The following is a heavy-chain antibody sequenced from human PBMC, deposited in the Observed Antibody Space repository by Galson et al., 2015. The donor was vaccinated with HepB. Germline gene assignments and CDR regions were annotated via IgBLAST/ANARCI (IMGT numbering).Heavy chain of an antibody. CDR1: GFTFRSHA. V-gene: IGHV3-23*01. Sequence: SLRLSCAASGFTFRSHAMSWVRQAPGKGLEWVSSISGSGDDTYNADSVKGRFTISRDNSKNTVFLQMNSLRAEDSALYYCVKDWEGSTCPCMDDWGQGTTVTVSS. CDR2: ISGSGDDT. D-gene: IGHD1-26*01. CDR3: VKDWEGSTCPCMDD. J-gene: IGHJ6*02.